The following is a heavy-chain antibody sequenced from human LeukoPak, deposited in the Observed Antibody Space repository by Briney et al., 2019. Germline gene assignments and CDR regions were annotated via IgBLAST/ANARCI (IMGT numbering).Heavy chain of an antibody. CDR1: GGSFSGYY. D-gene: IGHD5-18*01. Sequence: SETLSLTCAVYGGSFSGYYWSWIRQPPGKGLEWIGEINHSGSTNYNPSLKSRVTISVDTSKNQFSLKLSSVTAADTAVYYCARQWGWGRTAMVPTPYWYFDLWGRGTLVTVSS. V-gene: IGHV4-34*01. J-gene: IGHJ2*01. CDR3: ARQWGWGRTAMVPTPYWYFDL. CDR2: INHSGST.